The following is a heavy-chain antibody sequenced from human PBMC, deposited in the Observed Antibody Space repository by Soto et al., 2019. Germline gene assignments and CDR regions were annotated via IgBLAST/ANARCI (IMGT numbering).Heavy chain of an antibody. CDR1: GFTFSSYW. D-gene: IGHD6-13*01. Sequence: EVQLVESGGGLVQPGGSLRLSCAASGFTFSSYWMHWVRQAPGKGLVWVSRINSDGSSTSSADSVKGRFTISRDNVKNTLYLQMNSLRAEYTAVYYCARKAAAFFDYWDQGTRVTVSS. CDR3: ARKAAAFFDY. V-gene: IGHV3-74*01. CDR2: INSDGSST. J-gene: IGHJ4*02.